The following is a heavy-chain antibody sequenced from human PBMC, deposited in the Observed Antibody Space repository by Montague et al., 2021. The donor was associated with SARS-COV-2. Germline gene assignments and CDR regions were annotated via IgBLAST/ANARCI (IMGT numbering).Heavy chain of an antibody. J-gene: IGHJ4*02. CDR2: VHYNGST. D-gene: IGHD1-1*01. Sequence: SETLSLTCTVSGDSISSSSYNWGWIRQPPGKGLEWIGSVHYNGSTYYNPSLKSRVTIYVDTSKNQISLRLSSVTAADTAVYYSTEHVHMTWPEPSPGFDYWGQGTLVTVSS. CDR1: GDSISSSSYN. CDR3: TEHVHMTWPEPSPGFDY. V-gene: IGHV4-39*01.